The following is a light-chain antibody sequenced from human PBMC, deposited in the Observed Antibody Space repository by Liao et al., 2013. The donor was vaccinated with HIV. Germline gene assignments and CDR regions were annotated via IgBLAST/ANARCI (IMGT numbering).Light chain of an antibody. CDR1: NIGSRS. J-gene: IGLJ2*01. V-gene: IGLV3-21*01. Sequence: SYVLTQPPSVSVAPGRTATITCGGNNIGSRSVHWYQHKPGQAPMLVISYDSVRPSGIPERFSGSNSGNTATLTISGTQAMDEADYYCQAWDSTTVIFGGGTKLTVL. CDR3: QAWDSTTVI. CDR2: YDS.